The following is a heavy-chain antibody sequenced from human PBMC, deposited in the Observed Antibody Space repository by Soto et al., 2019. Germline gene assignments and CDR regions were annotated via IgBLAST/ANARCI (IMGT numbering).Heavy chain of an antibody. Sequence: GGSLRLSCAVSGFTFSNYAMAWVRQAPGKGLEWVSSIRADGSRTHYADSVKGRFTVSRDNSKSTLYLQMNSLRAEDTAVYYCAKEGLVANPRHYYYYGMDVWGQGTTVTVSS. CDR3: AKEGLVANPRHYYYYGMDV. CDR2: IRADGSRT. D-gene: IGHD6-19*01. CDR1: GFTFSNYA. J-gene: IGHJ6*02. V-gene: IGHV3-23*01.